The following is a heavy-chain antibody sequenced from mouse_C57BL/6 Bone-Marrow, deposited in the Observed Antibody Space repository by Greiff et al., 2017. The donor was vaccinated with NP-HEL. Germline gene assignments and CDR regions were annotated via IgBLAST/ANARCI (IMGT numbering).Heavy chain of an antibody. CDR3: ARGGWDGYFDV. V-gene: IGHV1-69*01. Sequence: VQLQQPGAELVMPGASVKLSCKASGYTFTSYWMHWVKQRPGQGLEWIGEIDPSDSYTNYNQKFKGKSTLTVDKSSSTAYMQLSSLTSEDSAVYYCARGGWDGYFDVWGTGTTVTVSS. D-gene: IGHD4-1*01. CDR2: IDPSDSYT. J-gene: IGHJ1*03. CDR1: GYTFTSYW.